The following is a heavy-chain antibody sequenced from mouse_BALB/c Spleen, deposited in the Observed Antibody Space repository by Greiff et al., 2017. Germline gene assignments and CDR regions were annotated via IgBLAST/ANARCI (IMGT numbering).Heavy chain of an antibody. D-gene: IGHD1-1*02. J-gene: IGHJ4*01. CDR3: ARVGGNYDYAMDY. CDR2: IWGDGST. CDR1: GFSLTGYG. V-gene: IGHV2-6-7*01. Sequence: VKVVESGPGLVAPSQSLSITCTVSGFSLTGYGVNWVRQPPGKGLEWLGMIWGDGSTDYNSALKSRLSISKDNSKSQVFLKMNSLQTDDTARYYCARVGGNYDYAMDYWGQGTSVTVSS.